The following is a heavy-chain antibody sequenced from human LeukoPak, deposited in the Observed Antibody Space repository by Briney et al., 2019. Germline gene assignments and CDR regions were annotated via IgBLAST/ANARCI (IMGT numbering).Heavy chain of an antibody. Sequence: GGSLRLSCAASGFTFSSYEMNWVRQAPGKGLEWVSYISSSGSTIYYADSVKGRFTISRDNAKNSLYLQVNSLRAEDTAVYYCARGVYGDFFDYWGQGTLVTVSS. J-gene: IGHJ4*02. D-gene: IGHD4-17*01. CDR2: ISSSGSTI. CDR1: GFTFSSYE. CDR3: ARGVYGDFFDY. V-gene: IGHV3-48*03.